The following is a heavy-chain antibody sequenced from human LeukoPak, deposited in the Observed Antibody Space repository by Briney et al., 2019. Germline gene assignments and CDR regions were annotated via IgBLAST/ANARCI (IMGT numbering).Heavy chain of an antibody. V-gene: IGHV3-53*01. CDR1: GFTVSSNY. CDR3: ARGSLGTAMVHDC. Sequence: GGSLRLSCAASGFTVSSNYMSWVRQASGKGLEWVSVISSAGTTYYADSVKGRFTISRDNSEHTLYLQMNSLRAEDTAVYYCARGSLGTAMVHDCWGQGTLVTVSS. CDR2: ISSAGTT. J-gene: IGHJ4*02. D-gene: IGHD5-18*01.